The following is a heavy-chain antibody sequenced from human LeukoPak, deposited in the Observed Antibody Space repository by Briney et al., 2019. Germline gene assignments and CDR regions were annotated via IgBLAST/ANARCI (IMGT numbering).Heavy chain of an antibody. V-gene: IGHV3-21*01. J-gene: IGHJ4*02. Sequence: PGGSLRLSCTASGFTFSSYHMNWVRQAPGKGLEWVSSIINSGSHTFYADSVKGRFTISRDNAKDSLYPQMNSLRTEDTAVYYCARVGRISEADFDYWGQGTLVTVSS. D-gene: IGHD6-19*01. CDR3: ARVGRISEADFDY. CDR1: GFTFSSYH. CDR2: IINSGSHT.